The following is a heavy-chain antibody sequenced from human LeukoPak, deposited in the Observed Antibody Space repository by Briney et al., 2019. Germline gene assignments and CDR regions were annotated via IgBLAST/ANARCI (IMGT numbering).Heavy chain of an antibody. CDR3: ARDRSSGWYWFDP. J-gene: IGHJ5*02. D-gene: IGHD6-19*01. CDR2: IYHSGST. CDR1: GYSISSGYY. V-gene: IGHV4-38-2*02. Sequence: TSETLSLTCTVSGYSISSGYYWGWIRQPPGKGLEWTGSIYHSGSTYYNPSLKSRVTISVDTSKNQFSLKLSSVTAADTAVYYCARDRSSGWYWFDPWGQGTLVTVSS.